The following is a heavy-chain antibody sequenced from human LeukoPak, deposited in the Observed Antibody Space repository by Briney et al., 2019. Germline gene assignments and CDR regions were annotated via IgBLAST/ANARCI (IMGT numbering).Heavy chain of an antibody. CDR1: GFTFSSYA. CDR3: ARSKRTITGLLDY. D-gene: IGHD1-14*01. Sequence: PGGSLRLSCAASGFTFSSYAMTWVRQAPGKGLEWVSAISTSGDNTYYADSVKGRFTISRDNSRNTLFLQMNSLRADDTAVYFCARSKRTITGLLDYWGQGTLVTVSS. CDR2: ISTSGDNT. V-gene: IGHV3-23*01. J-gene: IGHJ4*02.